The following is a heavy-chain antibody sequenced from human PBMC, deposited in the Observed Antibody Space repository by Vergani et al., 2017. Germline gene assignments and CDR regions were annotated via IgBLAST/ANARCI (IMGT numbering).Heavy chain of an antibody. J-gene: IGHJ6*02. CDR1: GYSFTNYW. CDR3: ARSGATENYYYYGMDV. Sequence: EVQLVQSGAEVKKPGESLKISCKGSGYSFTNYWIGWVRQLPGKGLEWMGIIYPGDSDTRYSPSFQGQVTISADKSISTAYLQWSSLKASDTAMYYCARSGATENYYYYGMDVWGQGTTVTVSS. CDR2: IYPGDSDT. V-gene: IGHV5-51*01. D-gene: IGHD5-24*01.